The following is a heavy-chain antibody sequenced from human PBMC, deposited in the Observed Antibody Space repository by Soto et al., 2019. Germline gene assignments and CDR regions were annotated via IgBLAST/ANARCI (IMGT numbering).Heavy chain of an antibody. V-gene: IGHV1-18*04. J-gene: IGHJ5*02. D-gene: IGHD2-15*01. Sequence: QVQLVQSGAEVKKPGASVKVSCKASGYTFTSYGISWVRQAPGQGLEWMGWISAYNGNTNYAQKLQGRVTMTTDTSTSTANMELRSLRSDDTAVYYCARFVVVVAAHSAGWFDPWGQGTLVTVSS. CDR2: ISAYNGNT. CDR1: GYTFTSYG. CDR3: ARFVVVVAAHSAGWFDP.